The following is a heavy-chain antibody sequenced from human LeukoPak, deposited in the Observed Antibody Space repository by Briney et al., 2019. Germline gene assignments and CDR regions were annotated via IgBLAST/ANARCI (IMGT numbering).Heavy chain of an antibody. CDR3: AREVPEGLYIAAAGTVDY. CDR1: GGSISSGSYY. Sequence: RSSETLSLTCTVSGGSISSGSYYWSWIRQPAGKGLEWIGRIYTSGSTNYNPSLKSRVTISVDTSKNQFSLKLSSVTAADTAVYYCAREVPEGLYIAAAGTVDYWGQGTLVTVSS. V-gene: IGHV4-61*02. CDR2: IYTSGST. J-gene: IGHJ4*02. D-gene: IGHD6-13*01.